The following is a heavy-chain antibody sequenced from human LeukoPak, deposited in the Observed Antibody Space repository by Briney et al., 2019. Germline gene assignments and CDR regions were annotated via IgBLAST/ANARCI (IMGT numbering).Heavy chain of an antibody. V-gene: IGHV3-30*18. CDR1: GFTFSSYG. D-gene: IGHD5-18*01. J-gene: IGHJ4*02. CDR2: ISYDGSNK. CDR3: AKGDGELWLLIDY. Sequence: GGSLRLSCAASGFTFSSYGMHWVRQAPGKGLEWVAVISYDGSNKYYADSVKGRFTISRDNSKNTLYLQMNSLRAEDTAVYYCAKGDGELWLLIDYWGQGTLVTVSS.